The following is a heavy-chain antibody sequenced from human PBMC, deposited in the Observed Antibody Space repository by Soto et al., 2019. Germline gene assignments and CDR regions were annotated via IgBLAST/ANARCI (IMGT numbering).Heavy chain of an antibody. Sequence: QVQLQESGPGLVKPSQTLSLTCTVSGGSIITGGYYWSWIRQHPGKGLEWIGYTYYSGSTYYNPSLKSRVTISVDKSKTQFSLEMSSVTAADTAVYYCARVGPKASWGQGTVVTVSS. CDR2: TYYSGST. CDR3: ARVGPKAS. D-gene: IGHD3-16*01. V-gene: IGHV4-31*03. CDR1: GGSIITGGYY. J-gene: IGHJ5*02.